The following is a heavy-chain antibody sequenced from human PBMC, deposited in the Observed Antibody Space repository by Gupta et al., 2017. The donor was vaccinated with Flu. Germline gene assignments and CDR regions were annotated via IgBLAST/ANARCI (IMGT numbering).Heavy chain of an antibody. J-gene: IGHJ5*02. V-gene: IGHV4-34*01. CDR3: ARVRYQLLMSP. D-gene: IGHD2-8*01. Sequence: GLEWIGEINYSGRTNYNPSLKSRVTISIDTSKNQVSLKLRSVTAADTAIYYCARVRYQLLMSPWGPGTLVTVSS. CDR2: INYSGRT.